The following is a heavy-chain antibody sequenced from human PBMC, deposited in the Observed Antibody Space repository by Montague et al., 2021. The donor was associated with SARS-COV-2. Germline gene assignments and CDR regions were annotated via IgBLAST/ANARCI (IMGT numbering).Heavy chain of an antibody. J-gene: IGHJ4*02. CDR3: ASVYTVTYYFDY. Sequence: TLSLTCTVSGGSISSGSYYWSWIRLPAGKGPEWIGRISISGSTNYNPSLKSRVTISVDTSKNQFSLKLSSVTAADTAVYYCASVYTVTYYFDYWGRGTLVTVSS. D-gene: IGHD4-17*01. CDR2: ISISGST. CDR1: GGSISSGSYY. V-gene: IGHV4-61*02.